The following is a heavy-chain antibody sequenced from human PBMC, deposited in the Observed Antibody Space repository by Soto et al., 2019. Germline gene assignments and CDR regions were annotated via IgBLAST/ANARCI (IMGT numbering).Heavy chain of an antibody. Sequence: ASVKVSCKASGGTFSSYAISWVRQAPGQGLEWMGGIIPIFGTANYAQKFQGRVTITADESTSTAYMELSSLRSEDTAVYYCARVDCSGGSCYPYYFDYWGQGTLVTVSS. CDR3: ARVDCSGGSCYPYYFDY. V-gene: IGHV1-69*13. J-gene: IGHJ4*02. D-gene: IGHD2-15*01. CDR1: GGTFSSYA. CDR2: IIPIFGTA.